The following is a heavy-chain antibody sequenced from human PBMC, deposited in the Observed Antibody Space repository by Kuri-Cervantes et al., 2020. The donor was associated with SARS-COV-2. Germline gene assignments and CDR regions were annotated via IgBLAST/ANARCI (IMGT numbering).Heavy chain of an antibody. V-gene: IGHV5-51*01. CDR1: GYSFTSYW. CDR3: ARQKYQLLYNWFDP. D-gene: IGHD2-2*01. J-gene: IGHJ5*02. Sequence: KVSCKGSGYSFTSYWIGWVRQMPGKGLEWMGIIYPGDSDTRYSPSFQGQVTISADKSISTAYLQWSSLKASDTAMYYCARQKYQLLYNWFDPWGQGTLVTASS. CDR2: IYPGDSDT.